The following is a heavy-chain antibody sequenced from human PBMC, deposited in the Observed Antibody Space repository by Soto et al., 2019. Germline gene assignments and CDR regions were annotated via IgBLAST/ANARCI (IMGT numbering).Heavy chain of an antibody. Sequence: GGSLRLSCAASGFTFSNYAMSWVRQAPGKGLEWLSCINVNSDMTYYADSVRGRFTISRDNSRDTLYLQMSSLRAEDTALYYCAKDRRAGGNSAFYFDFWGQGAQVTVSS. CDR2: INVNSDMT. CDR3: AKDRRAGGNSAFYFDF. J-gene: IGHJ4*02. V-gene: IGHV3-23*01. CDR1: GFTFSNYA. D-gene: IGHD3-16*01.